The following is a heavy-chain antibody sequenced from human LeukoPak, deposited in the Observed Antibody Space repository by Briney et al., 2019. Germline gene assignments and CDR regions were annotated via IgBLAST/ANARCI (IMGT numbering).Heavy chain of an antibody. V-gene: IGHV3-48*03. CDR1: GFTSSSYE. Sequence: GGSLRLSCAASGFTSSSYEMNWVRQAPGKGLEWVSYISGSGSTIYYADSVKGRFTISRDNAKNSLYLQMNSLRAEDTAVYYCASHSSGWYSDFDYWGQGTLVTVSS. J-gene: IGHJ4*02. CDR2: ISGSGSTI. D-gene: IGHD6-19*01. CDR3: ASHSSGWYSDFDY.